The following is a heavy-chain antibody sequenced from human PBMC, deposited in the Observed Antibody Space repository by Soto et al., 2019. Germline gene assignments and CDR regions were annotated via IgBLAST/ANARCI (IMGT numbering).Heavy chain of an antibody. D-gene: IGHD2-2*01. CDR1: GGSISSGGYS. V-gene: IGHV4-30-2*01. J-gene: IGHJ5*02. Sequence: SETLSLTCAVSGGSISSGGYSWSWIRQPPGKGLEWIGYIYHSGSTYYNPSLKSRVTISVDRSKNQFSLKLSSVTAADTAVYYCARGRFVVPAEWWFDPWGQGTLVTVSS. CDR3: ARGRFVVPAEWWFDP. CDR2: IYHSGST.